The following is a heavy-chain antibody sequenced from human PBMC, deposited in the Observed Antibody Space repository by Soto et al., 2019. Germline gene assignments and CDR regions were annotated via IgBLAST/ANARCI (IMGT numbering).Heavy chain of an antibody. CDR3: TRVLGRRPIAAGLGY. V-gene: IGHV3-49*03. J-gene: IGHJ4*02. CDR1: GFTFGDYA. CDR2: IRSKAYGGTT. Sequence: PGGSLRLSCTASGFTFGDYAMSWFRQAPGKGLEWVGFIRSKAYGGTTEYAASVKGRFTISRDDSKSIAYLQMNSLKTEDTAVYYCTRVLGRRPIAAGLGYWGQGTLVTVSS. D-gene: IGHD6-13*01.